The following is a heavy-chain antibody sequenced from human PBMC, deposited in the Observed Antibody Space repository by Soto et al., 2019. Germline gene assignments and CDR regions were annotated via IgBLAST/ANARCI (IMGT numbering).Heavy chain of an antibody. J-gene: IGHJ5*02. V-gene: IGHV4-4*02. Sequence: PSETLSLTCGVSGGTVASSHWWSWVRQSPGGGLEWIGNVYHTGDTNLNPSLQSRVTISVDKSNNQFSLRLNSLTAADTAVYFCAREIVTAGGNNYFDPWGQGTLVTVSS. CDR2: VYHTGDT. D-gene: IGHD2-21*02. CDR3: AREIVTAGGNNYFDP. CDR1: GGTVASSHW.